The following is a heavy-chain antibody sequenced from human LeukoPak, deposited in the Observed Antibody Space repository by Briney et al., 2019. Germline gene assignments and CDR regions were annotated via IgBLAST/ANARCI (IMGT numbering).Heavy chain of an antibody. V-gene: IGHV4-59*01. J-gene: IGHJ4*02. Sequence: SETLSLTCTVSGGSISSYYWSWIRQPPGKGLEWIGYTYYSGSTNYNPSLKSRVTISVDTSKNQFSLKLSSVTAADTAVYYCARGKLAPRNPFDYWGQGTLVTVSS. CDR3: ARGKLAPRNPFDY. CDR2: TYYSGST. D-gene: IGHD1-14*01. CDR1: GGSISSYY.